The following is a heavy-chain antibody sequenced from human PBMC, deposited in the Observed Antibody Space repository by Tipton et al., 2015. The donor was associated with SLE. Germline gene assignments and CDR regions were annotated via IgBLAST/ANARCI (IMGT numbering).Heavy chain of an antibody. CDR2: IYYSGST. D-gene: IGHD6-6*01. CDR1: GGSISSHY. J-gene: IGHJ2*01. CDR3: AREEAARPGWYFDL. V-gene: IGHV4-59*11. Sequence: TLSLTCAVSGGSISSHYWSWIRQPPGKGLEWIGYIYYSGSTNYNPPLQSRVTISVDTSKNQFSLKLSSVTAADTAVYYCAREEAARPGWYFDLWGRGTLVTVSS.